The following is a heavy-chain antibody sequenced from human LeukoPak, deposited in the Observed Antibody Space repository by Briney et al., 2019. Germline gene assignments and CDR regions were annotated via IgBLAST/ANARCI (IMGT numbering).Heavy chain of an antibody. Sequence: PGGSLRLSCAASGFTFRSYAMSWVRQAPGKGLEWVSAISGSGGSTYYADSVKGRFTISRDNSKNTLYLQMNSLRAEDTAVDYCAKGTQRIAVAVRWGYWGQGTLVTVSS. CDR1: GFTFRSYA. V-gene: IGHV3-23*01. CDR3: AKGTQRIAVAVRWGY. CDR2: ISGSGGST. J-gene: IGHJ4*02. D-gene: IGHD6-19*01.